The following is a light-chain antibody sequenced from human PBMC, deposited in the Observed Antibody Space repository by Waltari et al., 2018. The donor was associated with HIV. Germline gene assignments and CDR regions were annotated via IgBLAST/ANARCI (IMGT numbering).Light chain of an antibody. CDR2: RTN. Sequence: QSVLTQPPSASGTPGQRVTISCSGSNSNIGGKDVYWFQHLPGTAPKLLIYRTNQRRSGVPDRFSGSKSGTSASLAIRGLRSDDEADYYCAAWDDTLSSYVFGTGTTVTV. CDR3: AAWDDTLSSYV. V-gene: IGLV1-47*01. CDR1: NSNIGGKD. J-gene: IGLJ1*01.